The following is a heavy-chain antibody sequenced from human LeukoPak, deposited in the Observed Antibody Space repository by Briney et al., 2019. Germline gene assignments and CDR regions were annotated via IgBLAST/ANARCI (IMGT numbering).Heavy chain of an antibody. Sequence: GGSLRLSCADSGFTLSSYNMNWVRQAPGKGLEWVSYISSSSSSIYYADSVKGRFTISRDNAKNSLYLQMNSLRAEDTAVYYCASPSTRTGFDYWGQGTLVTVSS. CDR1: GFTLSSYN. D-gene: IGHD7-27*01. J-gene: IGHJ4*02. V-gene: IGHV3-48*04. CDR2: ISSSSSSI. CDR3: ASPSTRTGFDY.